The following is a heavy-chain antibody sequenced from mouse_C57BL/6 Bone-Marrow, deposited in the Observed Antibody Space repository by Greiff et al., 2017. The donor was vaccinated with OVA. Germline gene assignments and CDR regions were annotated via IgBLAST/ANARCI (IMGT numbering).Heavy chain of an antibody. Sequence: VQLQQPGAELVKPGASVKLSCKASGYTFTSYWMHWVKQRPGRGLEWIGRIDPNGGGTKYNEKFKSKATLTVDKPSSTAYMQLSSLTSEDSAVYYCARRGTTVVAPYAMGYWGQGTSVTVSS. V-gene: IGHV1-72*01. CDR2: IDPNGGGT. CDR3: ARRGTTVVAPYAMGY. J-gene: IGHJ4*01. D-gene: IGHD1-1*01. CDR1: GYTFTSYW.